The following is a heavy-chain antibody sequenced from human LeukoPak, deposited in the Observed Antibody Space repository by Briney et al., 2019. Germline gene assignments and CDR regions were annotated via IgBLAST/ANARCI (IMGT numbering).Heavy chain of an antibody. Sequence: PGRSLRLSCAASGFTFSSYGMHWVRQAPGKGLEWVAVIWYDGSNKYYADSVKGRFTISRDNSKNTLYLQMNSLRAEDTAVYYCARAWEYDYVWGSFDYWGQGTLVTVSS. CDR2: IWYDGSNK. CDR1: GFTFSSYG. CDR3: ARAWEYDYVWGSFDY. V-gene: IGHV3-33*01. D-gene: IGHD3-16*01. J-gene: IGHJ4*02.